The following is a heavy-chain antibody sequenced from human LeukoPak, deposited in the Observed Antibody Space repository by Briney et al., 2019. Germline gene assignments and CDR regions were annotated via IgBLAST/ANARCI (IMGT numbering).Heavy chain of an antibody. CDR3: AREPYGRFDY. J-gene: IGHJ4*02. CDR1: GGSVSSTSYY. Sequence: PSETLSLTCTVSGGSVSSTSYYWGWIRQPPGKGLEWIGSFYSSGNTYYNPSLKSRVTISADTSKNQFSLKLTSVTAAGTAVYYCAREPYGRFDYWGQGTLVTVSS. V-gene: IGHV4-39*07. D-gene: IGHD3-10*01. CDR2: FYSSGNT.